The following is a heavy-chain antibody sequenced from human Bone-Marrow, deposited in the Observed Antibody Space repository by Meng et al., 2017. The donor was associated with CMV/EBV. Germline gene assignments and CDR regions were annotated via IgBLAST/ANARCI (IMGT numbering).Heavy chain of an antibody. Sequence: SETLSLTCTVSGGSISSYYWSWIRQPPGKGLEWIGYIYYSGSTNYNPSLKSRVTISVDTSKNQFSLKLSSVTAADTAVYYCARDVGTKYGMDVWGQRTTVTVSS. V-gene: IGHV4-59*01. CDR3: ARDVGTKYGMDV. CDR2: IYYSGST. CDR1: GGSISSYY. J-gene: IGHJ6*02. D-gene: IGHD1-7*01.